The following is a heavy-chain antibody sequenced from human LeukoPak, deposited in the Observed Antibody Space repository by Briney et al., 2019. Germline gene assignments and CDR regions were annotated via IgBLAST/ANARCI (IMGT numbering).Heavy chain of an antibody. CDR3: ETYSAFDI. CDR1: GFTFSIYW. V-gene: IGHV3-7*05. CDR2: IKEDGGEI. J-gene: IGHJ3*02. Sequence: PGGSLRLSCAASGFTFSIYWMSCVRQAPGKGLEWVASIKEDGGEIHYVDSVKGRFTISRDNAKNSLYLQMYSLRAEDTAVYYCETYSAFDIWGHGTMVTVSS. D-gene: IGHD2-21*01.